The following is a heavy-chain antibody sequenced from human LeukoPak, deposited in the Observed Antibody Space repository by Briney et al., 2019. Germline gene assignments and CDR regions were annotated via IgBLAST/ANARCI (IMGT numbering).Heavy chain of an antibody. V-gene: IGHV3-7*01. CDR1: GFTFSSYW. D-gene: IGHD5-12*01. J-gene: IGHJ3*02. Sequence: PGGSLRLSCAASGFTFSSYWMSWVRQAPGKGLEWVANIKQDGSEKYYVDSVKGRFTISRDNAKNSLYLQMNSLRAEDTAVYYCAKFYTGSGYDWAVGTDAFDIWGQGTMVTVSS. CDR2: IKQDGSEK. CDR3: AKFYTGSGYDWAVGTDAFDI.